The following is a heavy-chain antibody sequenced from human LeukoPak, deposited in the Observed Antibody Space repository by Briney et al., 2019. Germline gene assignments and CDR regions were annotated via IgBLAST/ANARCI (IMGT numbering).Heavy chain of an antibody. J-gene: IGHJ4*02. CDR2: INPNSGGT. CDR3: ARDRAPRGYSYGNFDY. V-gene: IGHV1-2*02. CDR1: GYTFTGYY. Sequence: ASVKVSCKASGYTFTGYYMHWVRQAPGQGLEWMGWINPNSGGTNYAQKFQGRVTMTRDTSISTAYMELSRLRSDDTAVYYCARDRAPRGYSYGNFDYWGQGTLVTVSS. D-gene: IGHD5-18*01.